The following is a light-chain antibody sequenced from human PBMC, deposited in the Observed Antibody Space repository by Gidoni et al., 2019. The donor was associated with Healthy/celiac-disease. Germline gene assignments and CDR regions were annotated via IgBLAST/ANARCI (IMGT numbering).Light chain of an antibody. J-gene: IGKJ1*01. V-gene: IGKV1-9*01. CDR2: AAS. CDR3: QQRNSDPWT. CDR1: QGISSY. Sequence: DIHFTQSPSFLSASVGDRVTITCRASQGISSYLAWYQQKPGKAPKLLSYAASTLQSGVPSRFSGSGSGTEFTLTISSLQPEDFATYYCQQRNSDPWTFGQGTKVEIK.